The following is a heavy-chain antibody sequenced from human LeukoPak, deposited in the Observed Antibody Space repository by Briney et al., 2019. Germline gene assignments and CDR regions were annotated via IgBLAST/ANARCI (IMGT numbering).Heavy chain of an antibody. J-gene: IGHJ4*02. CDR2: INHSGST. V-gene: IGHV4-34*01. CDR3: AIESLQLGY. Sequence: SETLSLTCAVYGGSFSGYYWSWIRQPPGKGLEWIGEINHSGSTNYNPSLKSRVTISVDTSKNQFSLKLSSVTAADTAVYYCAIESLQLGYWGQGTLVTVSS. CDR1: GGSFSGYY. D-gene: IGHD3-16*01.